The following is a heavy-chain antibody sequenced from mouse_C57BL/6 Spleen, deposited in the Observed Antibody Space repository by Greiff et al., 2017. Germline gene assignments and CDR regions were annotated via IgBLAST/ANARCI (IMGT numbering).Heavy chain of an antibody. D-gene: IGHD1-1*01. CDR2: IDPSDSYT. Sequence: VQLQQPGAELVMPGASVKLSCKASGYTFTSYWMHWVKQRPGQGLEWIGEIDPSDSYTNYNQQFKGKSTLTVDKSSSTAYMQLSSLTSEDSAVDYCARKVGARYFDVWGKGTTVTVSA. CDR1: GYTFTSYW. CDR3: ARKVGARYFDV. J-gene: IGHJ1*03. V-gene: IGHV1-69*01.